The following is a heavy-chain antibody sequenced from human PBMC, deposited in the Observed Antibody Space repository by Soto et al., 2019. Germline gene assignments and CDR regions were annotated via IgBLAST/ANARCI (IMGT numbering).Heavy chain of an antibody. V-gene: IGHV4-59*01. D-gene: IGHD3-10*01. CDR1: GGSISSYD. CDR2: IYYSGST. J-gene: IGHJ6*02. Sequence: PSETLSLTCTVSGGSISSYDWSWIRQPPGKGLEWIGYIYYSGSTNYNPSLKSRGTISVDTSKNQFSLKLSSVTAADTAVYYCARLRSGPIYYGSGRYYNIHYYYYGMDVWGPGTTVTASS. CDR3: ARLRSGPIYYGSGRYYNIHYYYYGMDV.